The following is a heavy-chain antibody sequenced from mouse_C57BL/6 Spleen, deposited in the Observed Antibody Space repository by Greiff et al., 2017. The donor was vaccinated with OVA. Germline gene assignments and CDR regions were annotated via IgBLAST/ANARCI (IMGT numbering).Heavy chain of an antibody. J-gene: IGHJ1*03. CDR2: IDPSDSYT. CDR1: GYTFTSYW. D-gene: IGHD1-1*01. V-gene: IGHV1-69*01. CDR3: AKYYYGSSYGYFDV. Sequence: QVQLQQSGAELVMPGASVKLSCKASGYTFTSYWMHWVKQRPGQGLEWIGEIDPSDSYTNYNQKFKGKSTLTVDKSSSTAYMQLSSLTSEDAAVDYGAKYYYGSSYGYFDVWGTGTTVTVSS.